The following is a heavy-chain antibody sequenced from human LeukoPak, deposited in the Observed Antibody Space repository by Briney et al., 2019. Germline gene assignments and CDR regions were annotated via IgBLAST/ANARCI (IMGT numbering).Heavy chain of an antibody. V-gene: IGHV3-73*01. D-gene: IGHD6-19*01. CDR1: GFTFSGSV. CDR2: ITSKPNSYAT. J-gene: IGHJ4*02. Sequence: GGSLRLSCAASGFTFSGSVMHWVRQASGKGLEWVGRITSKPNSYATVYAASVKGRFTISSDDSKNTAYLQMNSLKIEDTAVYYCTGGSGWYSPDYWSQGTLVTVSS. CDR3: TGGSGWYSPDY.